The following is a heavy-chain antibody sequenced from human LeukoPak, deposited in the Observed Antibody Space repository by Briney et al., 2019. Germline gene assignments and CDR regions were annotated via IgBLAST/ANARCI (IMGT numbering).Heavy chain of an antibody. CDR2: ISGSGGST. V-gene: IGHV3-23*01. CDR3: AKEWHSSSWYSPYYYYYMDV. CDR1: GFTFSSYG. J-gene: IGHJ6*03. Sequence: GGSLRLSCAASGFTFSSYGMSWVRQAPGKGLEWVSAISGSGGSTYYADSVKGRFTISRDNSKNTLYLQMNSLRAEDTAVYYYAKEWHSSSWYSPYYYYYMDVWGKGTTVTISS. D-gene: IGHD6-13*01.